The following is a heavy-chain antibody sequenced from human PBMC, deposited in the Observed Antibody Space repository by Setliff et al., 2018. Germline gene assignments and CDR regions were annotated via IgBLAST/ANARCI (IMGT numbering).Heavy chain of an antibody. Sequence: GGSLRLSCAASGFTFSVSAMYWVRQASGKGLEWVGRIRSKADSYATAYAASVKARFTISRDDSKNTAYLQVNSLKTEDTAVYYCAITMTTGVDFFDYWGQGTLVTVSS. D-gene: IGHD4-17*01. CDR2: IRSKADSYAT. J-gene: IGHJ4*02. V-gene: IGHV3-73*01. CDR1: GFTFSVSA. CDR3: AITMTTGVDFFDY.